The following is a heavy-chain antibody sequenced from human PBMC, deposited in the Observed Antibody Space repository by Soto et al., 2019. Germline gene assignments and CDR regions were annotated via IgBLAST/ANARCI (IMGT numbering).Heavy chain of an antibody. V-gene: IGHV3-21*01. CDR1: GFTFSSYS. J-gene: IGHJ4*02. CDR2: ISSSSSYI. CDR3: ARADLGSWYEHY. D-gene: IGHD6-13*01. Sequence: EVQLVESGGGLVKPGGSLRLSCAASGFTFSSYSMNWVRQAPGKGLEWVSSISSSSSYIYYADSVKGRFTISRDNAKNSLYLQMNSLRPEDTAVYYCARADLGSWYEHYWGQGTLVTVSS.